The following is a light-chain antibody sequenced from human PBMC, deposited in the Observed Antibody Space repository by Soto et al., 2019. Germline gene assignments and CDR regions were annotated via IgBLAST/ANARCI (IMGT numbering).Light chain of an antibody. Sequence: QSVLTQPPSVSGAPGQRVTISCTGSSSKIGAGYDVHWYQQLPGTAPKLLLYGNSNRPSGVPDRFSGSKSGTSASLAITGLQAEDGADYYCQSYDSSLSGWVFGGGTKLTVL. CDR1: SSKIGAGYD. CDR3: QSYDSSLSGWV. CDR2: GNS. J-gene: IGLJ3*02. V-gene: IGLV1-40*01.